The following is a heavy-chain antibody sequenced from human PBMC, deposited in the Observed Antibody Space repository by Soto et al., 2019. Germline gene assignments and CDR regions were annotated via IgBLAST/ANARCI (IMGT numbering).Heavy chain of an antibody. CDR1: GFTFSDYY. V-gene: IGHV3-11*01. Sequence: QVQLVESVGGLVKPGGSLRLSCAASGFTFSDYYMSWIRQAPGKGLEWVSYISSGGSPIYYTDSVKGRFTISRDNAENSLYMKMNRLRAEDTAVYYCARDPRYCSGGDCYSAGGDHYYYYMAVWGKGTTVTFSS. J-gene: IGHJ6*03. CDR3: ARDPRYCSGGDCYSAGGDHYYYYMAV. CDR2: ISSGGSPI. D-gene: IGHD2-15*01.